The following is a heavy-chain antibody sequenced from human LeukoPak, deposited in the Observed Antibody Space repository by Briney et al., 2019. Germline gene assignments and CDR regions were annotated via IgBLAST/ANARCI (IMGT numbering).Heavy chain of an antibody. CDR1: GFTFSSYA. CDR2: ISGSGGST. CDR3: AKDQQQLVLHYYYYYGMDV. J-gene: IGHJ6*04. V-gene: IGHV3-23*01. D-gene: IGHD6-13*01. Sequence: PGGSLRLSCAASGFTFSSYAMSWVRQAPGKGLEWVSAISGSGGSTYYADSVKGRFTISRDNSKNTLYLQMNSLRAEDTAVYYCAKDQQQLVLHYYYYYGMDVWGKGTTVTVSS.